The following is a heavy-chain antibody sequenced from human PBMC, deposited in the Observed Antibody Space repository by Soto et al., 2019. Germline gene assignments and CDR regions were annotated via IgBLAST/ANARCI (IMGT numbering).Heavy chain of an antibody. D-gene: IGHD3-10*01. J-gene: IGHJ6*02. CDR3: ARDLSYYYGSGSRGVYGMDV. V-gene: IGHV3-53*02. CDR2: IYSGGST. CDR1: GFTVSSNY. Sequence: EVQLVETGGGLIQPGGSLRLSCAASGFTVSSNYMSWVRQAPGKGLEWVSVIYSGGSTYYADSVKGRFTISRDNSKNTLYLQMNSLRAEDTAVYYCARDLSYYYGSGSRGVYGMDVWGQGTTVTVSS.